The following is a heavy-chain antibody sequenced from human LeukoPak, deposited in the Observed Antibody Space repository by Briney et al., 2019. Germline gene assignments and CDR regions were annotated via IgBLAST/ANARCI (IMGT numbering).Heavy chain of an antibody. J-gene: IGHJ4*02. V-gene: IGHV3-30*04. CDR2: ISYDGSNK. Sequence: GGSLRLSCAASGFTFSSDAMHWVRQAPGKGLEWVAVISYDGSNKYYADSVKGRFTISRDNSKNTLYLQMNSLRAEDTAVYYCARGSSWFNHLDYWGQGTLVTVSS. D-gene: IGHD6-13*01. CDR3: ARGSSWFNHLDY. CDR1: GFTFSSDA.